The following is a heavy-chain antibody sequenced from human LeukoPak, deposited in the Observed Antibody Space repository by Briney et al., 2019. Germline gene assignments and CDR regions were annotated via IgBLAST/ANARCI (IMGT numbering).Heavy chain of an antibody. J-gene: IGHJ4*02. V-gene: IGHV3-33*01. D-gene: IGHD6-25*01. CDR2: IWYDGSNK. Sequence: PGGSLRLSCVASGFTFSSYAMHWVRQAPGKGLEWVAVIWYDGSNKYYADSLKDRFTISRDHSKNTLYLQMKSLRAEDTAVYYCARELEIAAAGTLGYWGQGTLVTVSS. CDR3: ARELEIAAAGTLGY. CDR1: GFTFSSYA.